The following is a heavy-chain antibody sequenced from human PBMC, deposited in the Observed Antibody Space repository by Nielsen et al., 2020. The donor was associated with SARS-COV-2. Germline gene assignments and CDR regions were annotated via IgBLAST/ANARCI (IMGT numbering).Heavy chain of an antibody. D-gene: IGHD3-10*01. J-gene: IGHJ6*02. Sequence: ASVKVSCKASGYTFTSYGISWVRQAPGQGLEWMGWISAYNGNTNYAQKLQGRVTITADESTSTAYMELSSLRSEDTAVYYCARDSPITMVRGVSYYYYGMDVWGQGTTVTVSS. V-gene: IGHV1-18*01. CDR2: ISAYNGNT. CDR1: GYTFTSYG. CDR3: ARDSPITMVRGVSYYYYGMDV.